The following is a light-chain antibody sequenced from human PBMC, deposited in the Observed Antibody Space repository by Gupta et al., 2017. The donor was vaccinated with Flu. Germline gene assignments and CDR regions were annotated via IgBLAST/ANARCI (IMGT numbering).Light chain of an antibody. J-gene: IGKJ2*01. CDR1: QSVSSY. Sequence: EIVLTQSPATLSLSPGERATLSCRASQSVSSYVAWYQQKPGQAPRLLIYDASKRATGIPGRFSGSGSGTDFTLTISGLEPEDFAVYYCQQRSKWPNIFGPGTKLEIK. CDR2: DAS. CDR3: QQRSKWPNI. V-gene: IGKV3-11*01.